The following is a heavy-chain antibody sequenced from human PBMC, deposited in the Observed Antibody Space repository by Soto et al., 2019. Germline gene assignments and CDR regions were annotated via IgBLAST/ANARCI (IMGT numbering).Heavy chain of an antibody. V-gene: IGHV3-43*01. CDR3: AKVSIQHSWKDGLDS. CDR2: INWDGSNT. D-gene: IGHD1-20*01. Sequence: GGSLRLSCAASGFNFDDYSMHWVRQAPGKGLEWVSLINWDGSNTYYADSVKGRFTISRDNSRNSVYLEMNSLRTEDTALYLCAKVSIQHSWKDGLDSWGKGTLVTVSS. CDR1: GFNFDDYS. J-gene: IGHJ4*02.